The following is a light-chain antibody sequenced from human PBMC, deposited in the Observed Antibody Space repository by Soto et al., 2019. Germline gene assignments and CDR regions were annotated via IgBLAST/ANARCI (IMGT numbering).Light chain of an antibody. J-gene: IGKJ3*01. CDR3: QQSGTSPFT. CDR2: GAY. CDR1: QSVTTSS. V-gene: IGKV3-20*01. Sequence: EIVLTQSPGTLSLSPGERATFSCRASQSVTTSSLAWYQQKPGQAPRLLIYGAYNRAPGIPDRFSGIGSGTDFTLTISRLEPEDFAVYYCQQSGTSPFTFGPGTKVDIK.